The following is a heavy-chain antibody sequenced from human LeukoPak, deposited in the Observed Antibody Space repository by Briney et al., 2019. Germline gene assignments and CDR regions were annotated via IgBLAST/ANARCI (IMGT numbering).Heavy chain of an antibody. CDR3: ARETSQKGAHYMDV. CDR2: IYYSVYT. V-gene: IGHV4-59*01. Sequence: SETLSLTRTVSGGSIISYYWSWIRQPPGKGLEYIGYIYYSVYTNYNPSLKSRVTISVDTSKNQFSLKLSSVTAADTAVYYWARETSQKGAHYMDVWGKGTTVTISS. J-gene: IGHJ6*03. CDR1: GGSIISYY. D-gene: IGHD3-16*01.